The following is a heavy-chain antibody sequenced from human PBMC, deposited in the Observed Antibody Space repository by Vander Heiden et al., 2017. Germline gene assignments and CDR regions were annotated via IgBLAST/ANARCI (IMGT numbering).Heavy chain of an antibody. J-gene: IGHJ6*02. CDR3: ARGSGAAAGTDYGMDV. CDR2: IWYDGSSK. CDR1: G. D-gene: IGHD6-13*01. Sequence: GMPWARPTPGKGLEWVAFIWYDGSSKYYADSVKGRFTISRDNSKNTLYLQMNGLRAEDTAVYYCARGSGAAAGTDYGMDVWGQGTTVTVSS. V-gene: IGHV3-33*01.